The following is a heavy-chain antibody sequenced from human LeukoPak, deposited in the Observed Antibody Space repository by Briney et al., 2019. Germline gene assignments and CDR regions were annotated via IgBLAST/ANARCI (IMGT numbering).Heavy chain of an antibody. J-gene: IGHJ4*02. CDR3: GKDQRY. CDR1: GFTFSNYG. CDR2: ISDSGGIT. Sequence: GGSLRLSCVASGFTFSNYGMNWVRQAPGKGLEWVSGISDSGGITYYADSVKGRFTISRDNSKNTLYLQMNSLRADDTAVYYCGKDQRYWGQGTLVTVSS. V-gene: IGHV3-23*01.